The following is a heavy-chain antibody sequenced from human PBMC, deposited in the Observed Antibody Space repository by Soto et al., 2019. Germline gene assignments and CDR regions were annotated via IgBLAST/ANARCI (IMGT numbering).Heavy chain of an antibody. CDR3: SIGSWSAETFDV. D-gene: IGHD2-2*01. CDR1: GGTFSTYT. CDR2: IIPMLTVT. J-gene: IGHJ3*01. Sequence: QVHLEQSGAEVKKPGSSVKVSCNAAGGTFSTYTLIWVRQAPGQGLEWMGRIIPMLTVTNSAQEFQGRVTLTADTSTSTAFMELTSLTSDDTAVYYCSIGSWSAETFDVWGQGTMVTVSS. V-gene: IGHV1-69*02.